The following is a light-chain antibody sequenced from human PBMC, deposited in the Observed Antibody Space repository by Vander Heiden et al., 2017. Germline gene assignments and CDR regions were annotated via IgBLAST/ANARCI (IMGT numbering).Light chain of an antibody. Sequence: SYVLTQPPSVSVAPGKTARIACGGNNIGSKSVHWYQQEPGQAPVLVIYGDSDRPSGIPERFSGSNSGNTASLTISRVEAGDEADYYCQVWDGSSDHVVFGGGTKLTVL. CDR2: GDS. J-gene: IGLJ3*02. V-gene: IGLV3-21*04. CDR1: NIGSKS. CDR3: QVWDGSSDHVV.